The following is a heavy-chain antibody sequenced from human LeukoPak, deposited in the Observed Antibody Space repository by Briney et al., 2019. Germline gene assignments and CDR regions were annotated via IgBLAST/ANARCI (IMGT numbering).Heavy chain of an antibody. CDR1: GFTFSSYA. CDR2: ISGSGGST. D-gene: IGHD6-19*01. Sequence: PGGSLRLSCAASGFTFSSYAMSWVRQAPGKGLEWVSAISGSGGSTYYADSVKGRFTISRDNSKNTLYLQMNSLRAEDTAVYYCARVLKAHGVASGWYVFDYWGQGTLVTVSS. V-gene: IGHV3-23*01. CDR3: ARVLKAHGVASGWYVFDY. J-gene: IGHJ4*02.